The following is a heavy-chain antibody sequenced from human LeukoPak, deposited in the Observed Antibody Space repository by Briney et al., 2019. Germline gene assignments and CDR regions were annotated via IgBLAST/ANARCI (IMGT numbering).Heavy chain of an antibody. Sequence: GGSLRLSCAASGLTFSNYGMHWVRQAPGKGLEWVAVISHEGSNQYYADSVKGRFTISRDNSKNMVYLQMNSLRGEDTAVYYCARTREQRQVLDYWGQGTLVTVSS. CDR1: GLTFSNYG. V-gene: IGHV3-30*03. CDR3: ARTREQRQVLDY. CDR2: ISHEGSNQ. D-gene: IGHD6-13*01. J-gene: IGHJ4*02.